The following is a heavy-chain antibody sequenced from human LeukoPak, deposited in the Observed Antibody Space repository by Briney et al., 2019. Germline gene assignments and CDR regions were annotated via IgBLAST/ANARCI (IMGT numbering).Heavy chain of an antibody. CDR3: ARDRHYDYVWGSSY. CDR1: GYTFTSYG. D-gene: IGHD3-16*01. V-gene: IGHV1-18*01. J-gene: IGHJ4*02. CDR2: ISAYNGNT. Sequence: ASVKVSCEASGYTFTSYGISWVRQAPGQGLEWMGWISAYNGNTNYAQKLQGRVTMTTDTSTSTAYMELRSLRSDDTAVYYCARDRHYDYVWGSSYWGQGTLVTVSS.